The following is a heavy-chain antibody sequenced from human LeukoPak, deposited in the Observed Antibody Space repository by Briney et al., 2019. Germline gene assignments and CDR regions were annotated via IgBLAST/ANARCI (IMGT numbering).Heavy chain of an antibody. Sequence: SVKVSCKASGGTFGSYAISWVRQAPGQGLEWMGGIIPIFGTANYAQKFQGRVTITADESTSTAYMELSSLRSEDTAVYYCARGHGDYLYYFDYWGQGTLVTVSS. D-gene: IGHD4-17*01. CDR2: IIPIFGTA. V-gene: IGHV1-69*13. CDR3: ARGHGDYLYYFDY. J-gene: IGHJ4*02. CDR1: GGTFGSYA.